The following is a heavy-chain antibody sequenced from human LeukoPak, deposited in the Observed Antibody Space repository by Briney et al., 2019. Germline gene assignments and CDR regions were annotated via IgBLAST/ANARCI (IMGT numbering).Heavy chain of an antibody. CDR2: IYGGGST. Sequence: GGSLRLSCAASGFTVSSNYMNWVRQTPGKGLEWVSLIYGGGSTYYADSVKGRFTISRDNSKNTLYLQMNSLRAEDTVVYYCARDLASSSGWEFDYWGQGTLVTVSS. J-gene: IGHJ4*02. D-gene: IGHD6-19*01. CDR3: ARDLASSSGWEFDY. V-gene: IGHV3-53*01. CDR1: GFTVSSNY.